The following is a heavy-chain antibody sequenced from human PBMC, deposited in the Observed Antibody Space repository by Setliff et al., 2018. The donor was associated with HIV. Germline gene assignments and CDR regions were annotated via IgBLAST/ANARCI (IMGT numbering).Heavy chain of an antibody. V-gene: IGHV5-51*01. Sequence: PGESLKISCTGSGYSFSNHWIGWVRQMPGKGLEWMGIIYPGDSDTRYNPSFQGQVTISADKSISTAYLQWSSLKASDTAMYYCARPVHHAFDVWGQGTMVTVSS. CDR2: IYPGDSDT. D-gene: IGHD6-6*01. CDR1: GYSFSNHW. CDR3: ARPVHHAFDV. J-gene: IGHJ3*01.